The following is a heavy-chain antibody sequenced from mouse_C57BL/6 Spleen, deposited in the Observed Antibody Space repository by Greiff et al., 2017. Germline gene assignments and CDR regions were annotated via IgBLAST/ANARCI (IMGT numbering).Heavy chain of an antibody. CDR1: GFSLSTSGMG. CDR3: ARRADDGYYIFDY. D-gene: IGHD2-3*01. J-gene: IGHJ2*01. CDR2: IYWDDDK. V-gene: IGHV8-12*01. Sequence: QVTLKESGPGILQSSQTLSLSCSFSGFSLSTSGMGVSWLRQPSGKGLEWLAHIYWDDDKRDNPSLKSRLTSSKDTSRNQVFLKITSVDTADTATDYCARRADDGYYIFDYWGQGTTLTVSS.